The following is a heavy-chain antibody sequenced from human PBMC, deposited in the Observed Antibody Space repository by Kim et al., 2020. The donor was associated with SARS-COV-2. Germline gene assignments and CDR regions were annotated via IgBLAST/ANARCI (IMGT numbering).Heavy chain of an antibody. CDR2: IDPSDSYT. CDR1: GYSFTSYW. Sequence: GESLKISCKGSGYSFTSYWISWVRQMPGKGLEWMGRIDPSDSYTNYSPSFQGHVTISADKSISTAYLQWSSLKASDTAMYYCARHKYSSSWYTPAYFDYWGQGTLVTVSS. D-gene: IGHD6-13*01. V-gene: IGHV5-10-1*01. CDR3: ARHKYSSSWYTPAYFDY. J-gene: IGHJ4*02.